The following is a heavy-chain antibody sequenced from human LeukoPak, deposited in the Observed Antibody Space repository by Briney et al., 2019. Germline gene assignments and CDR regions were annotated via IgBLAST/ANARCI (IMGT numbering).Heavy chain of an antibody. J-gene: IGHJ4*02. CDR1: GFTFSSYG. CDR3: AKESRASSSWYVATGNYFDY. V-gene: IGHV3-30*18. Sequence: PGRSLRLSCAASGFTFSSYGMHWVRQAPGKGLEWVAVISYDGSNKYYADSVKGRFTISRDNSKSTLYLQMNSLRAEDTAVYYCAKESRASSSWYVATGNYFDYWGQGTLVTVSS. D-gene: IGHD6-13*01. CDR2: ISYDGSNK.